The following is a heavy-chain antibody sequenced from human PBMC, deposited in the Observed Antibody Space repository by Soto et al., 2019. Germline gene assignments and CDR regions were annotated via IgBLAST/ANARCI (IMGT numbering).Heavy chain of an antibody. CDR2: IYYSGST. CDR1: GGSISSGGYY. CDR3: ARASLPGYCSSTSCPPGAYYFDY. V-gene: IGHV4-31*03. Sequence: SETLSLTCTVSGGSISSGGYYWSWIRQHPGKGLEWIGYIYYSGSTYYNPSLKSRVTISVDTSKNQFSLKLSSVTAADTAVYYCARASLPGYCSSTSCPPGAYYFDYWGQGTLVTVTS. J-gene: IGHJ4*02. D-gene: IGHD2-2*01.